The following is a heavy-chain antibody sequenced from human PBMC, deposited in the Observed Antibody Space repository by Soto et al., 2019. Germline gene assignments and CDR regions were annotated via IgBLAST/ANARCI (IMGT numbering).Heavy chain of an antibody. D-gene: IGHD6-6*01. CDR1: GFTFRSYW. J-gene: IGHJ3*02. V-gene: IGHV3-74*01. CDR2: INSDGSST. Sequence: AGGALRLSCAASGFTFRSYWMHWVRPAPGKGLVWVSRINSDGSSTSYADSVKGRFTISRDNAKNTLYLQMNSLRAEDTAVYYCARDTGIAARPDAFDIWGQGTMVTVSS. CDR3: ARDTGIAARPDAFDI.